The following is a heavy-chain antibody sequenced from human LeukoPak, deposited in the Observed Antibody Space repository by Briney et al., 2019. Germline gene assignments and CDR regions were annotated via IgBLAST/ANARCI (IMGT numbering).Heavy chain of an antibody. CDR3: ARSRTGYPFDY. D-gene: IGHD1-14*01. J-gene: IGHJ4*02. V-gene: IGHV3-30*03. CDR1: GFTFSSYG. Sequence: GGSLRLSCVASGFTFSSYGMHWVRQAPGKGLEWVAVISYDGSNKYYADSVKGRFTISRDNSKNTLYLQMNSLRAEDTAVYYCARSRTGYPFDYWGQGTLVTVSS. CDR2: ISYDGSNK.